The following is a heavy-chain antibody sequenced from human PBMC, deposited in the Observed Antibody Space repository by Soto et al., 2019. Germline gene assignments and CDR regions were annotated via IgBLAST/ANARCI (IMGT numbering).Heavy chain of an antibody. CDR2: IIPILGIA. Sequence: QVQLVQSGAEVKKPGSSVKVSCKASGGTFSSYTISWVRQAPGQGLEWMGRIIPILGIANYAQKFQGRVTITADKSTSTAYMELSSLRSEDTAVYYCARDYSYLWFGELYRNYGMDVWGQGTTVTVSS. J-gene: IGHJ6*02. CDR3: ARDYSYLWFGELYRNYGMDV. D-gene: IGHD3-10*01. V-gene: IGHV1-69*08. CDR1: GGTFSSYT.